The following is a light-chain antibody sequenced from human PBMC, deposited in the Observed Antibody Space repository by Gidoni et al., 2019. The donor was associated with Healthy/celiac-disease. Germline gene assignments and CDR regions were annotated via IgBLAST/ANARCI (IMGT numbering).Light chain of an antibody. CDR3: QQRSNWPPIT. CDR1: QSVSSY. J-gene: IGKJ5*01. CDR2: DAS. V-gene: IGKV3-11*01. Sequence: EIVLTQSPATLSLSPGERATLSCRASQSVSSYLALYQQKPGQAPRLLISDASNRATGIPARFSGIGSGTDFTLTISSLEPEDFAVYYCQQRSNWPPITFGQGTRLEIK.